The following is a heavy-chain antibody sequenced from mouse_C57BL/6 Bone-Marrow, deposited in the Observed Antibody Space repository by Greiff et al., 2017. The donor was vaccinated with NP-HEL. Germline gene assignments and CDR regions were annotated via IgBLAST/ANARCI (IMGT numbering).Heavy chain of an antibody. CDR2: FHPYNDDT. CDR1: GYTFTTYP. CDR3: ARMGDDYDAWFAY. D-gene: IGHD2-4*01. V-gene: IGHV1-47*01. J-gene: IGHJ3*01. Sequence: VKLVESGAELVKPGASVKMSCKASGYTFTTYPIEWMKQNHGKSLEWIGNFHPYNDDTKYNEKFKGKATLTVEKSSSTVYLELSRLTSDDSAVYYCARMGDDYDAWFAYWGQGTLVTVSA.